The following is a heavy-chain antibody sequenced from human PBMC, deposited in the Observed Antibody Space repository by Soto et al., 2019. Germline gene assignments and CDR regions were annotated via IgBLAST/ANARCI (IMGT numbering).Heavy chain of an antibody. J-gene: IGHJ4*02. D-gene: IGHD3-3*01. CDR3: AKGVTYYDFWSGYFEY. CDR2: ITGSGGST. V-gene: IGHV3-23*01. CDR1: GFTLSNYA. Sequence: GGSLRLSCAASGFTLSNYAMSWVRQAPGQGLEWVSAITGSGGSTYYADSVKGRFTTSRDTSQNTVYLQMNSLRAEDTAVYYCAKGVTYYDFWSGYFEYWGQGXLVTVSS.